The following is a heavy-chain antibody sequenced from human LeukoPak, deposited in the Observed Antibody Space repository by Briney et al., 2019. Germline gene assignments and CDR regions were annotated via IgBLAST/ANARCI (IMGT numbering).Heavy chain of an antibody. CDR2: INPSGGST. D-gene: IGHD3-3*01. CDR3: AGLRFLEIDY. CDR1: GGTFSSYA. Sequence: ASVKVSCKASGGTFSSYAISWVRQAPGQGLEWMGIINPSGGSTSYAQKFQGRVTMTRDTSTSTVYMELSSLRSEDTAVYYCAGLRFLEIDYWGQGTLVTVSS. J-gene: IGHJ4*02. V-gene: IGHV1-46*01.